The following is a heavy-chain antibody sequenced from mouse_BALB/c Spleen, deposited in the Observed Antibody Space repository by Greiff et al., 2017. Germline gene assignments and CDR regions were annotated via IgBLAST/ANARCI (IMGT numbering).Heavy chain of an antibody. J-gene: IGHJ3*01. CDR3: TLDSSGYGFAY. Sequence: LQQPGSELVRPGASVKLSCKASGYTFTSYWMHWVKQRPGQGLEWIGNIYPGSGSTNYDEKFKSKATLTVDTSSSTAYMQLSSLTSEDSAVYYCTLDSSGYGFAYWGQGTLVTVSA. CDR1: GYTFTSYW. CDR2: IYPGSGST. D-gene: IGHD3-2*01. V-gene: IGHV1S22*01.